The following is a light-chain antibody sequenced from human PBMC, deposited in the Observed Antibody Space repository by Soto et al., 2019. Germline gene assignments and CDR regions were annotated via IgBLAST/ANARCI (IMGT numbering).Light chain of an antibody. V-gene: IGLV2-23*01. CDR3: YSFAGSHSVV. J-gene: IGLJ3*02. CDR1: NSDIGTYNL. CDR2: EGS. Sequence: QSVLTQPAAVSGSPGQSITISCIGSNSDIGTYNLVSWYRQHPGKVPKLLIYEGSRRPSGISNRFSGSKSGNTASLTISGLQAEDEADYYCYSFAGSHSVVFGGGTKVTV.